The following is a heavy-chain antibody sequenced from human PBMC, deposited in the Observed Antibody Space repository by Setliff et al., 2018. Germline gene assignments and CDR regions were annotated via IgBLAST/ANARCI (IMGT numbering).Heavy chain of an antibody. Sequence: ASETLSLTCAVSGYSINNIYYWGWIRQPPGKGLEWIATIHHSGSTNYNPSLKSRATISVDTSKNQFSLKVSSVTAADTAVYYCGRVGNWNFFDFWGQGTLVTVSS. CDR3: GRVGNWNFFDF. D-gene: IGHD1-1*01. V-gene: IGHV4-38-2*01. J-gene: IGHJ4*02. CDR2: IHHSGST. CDR1: GYSINNIYY.